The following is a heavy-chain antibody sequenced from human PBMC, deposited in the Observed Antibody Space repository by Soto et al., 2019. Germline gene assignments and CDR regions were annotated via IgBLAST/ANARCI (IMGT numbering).Heavy chain of an antibody. D-gene: IGHD4-4*01. CDR1: GFTFSSYA. J-gene: IGHJ6*02. CDR2: ISYDGSNK. CDR3: ARVLGSNYGFRYYYYGMDV. V-gene: IGHV3-30-3*01. Sequence: GGSLRLSCAASGFTFSSYAMHWVRQAPGKGLEWVAVISYDGSNKYYADSVKGRFTISRDNSKNTLYLQMNSLRAEDTAVYYCARVLGSNYGFRYYYYGMDVWGQGTTVTVSS.